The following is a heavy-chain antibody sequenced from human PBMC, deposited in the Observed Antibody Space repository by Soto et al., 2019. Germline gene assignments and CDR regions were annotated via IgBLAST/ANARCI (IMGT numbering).Heavy chain of an antibody. CDR3: ARDHPPVVPAAIWSWFDP. D-gene: IGHD2-2*02. CDR1: GFTFSSYG. V-gene: IGHV3-33*01. J-gene: IGHJ5*02. Sequence: GGSLRLSCAAAGFTFSSYGIHWVRQDPGKGLEWVAVIWYDGSNKYYVDSVKGRFTISRDNSKNTLYLQMNSLRAEDTAVYYCARDHPPVVPAAIWSWFDPWGQGTLVTVSS. CDR2: IWYDGSNK.